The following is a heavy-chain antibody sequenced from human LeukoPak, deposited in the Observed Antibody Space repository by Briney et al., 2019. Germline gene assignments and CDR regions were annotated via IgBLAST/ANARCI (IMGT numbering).Heavy chain of an antibody. CDR3: ARVLSGSNFDY. J-gene: IGHJ4*02. D-gene: IGHD3-22*01. CDR1: GYTFTSYD. Sequence: ASVTVSCKASGYTFTSYDINWVRQAPGQGLEWMGWMNPNSGNTGYAQKFQGRVTITRNTSISTAYMELSSLRSEDTAVYYCARVLSGSNFDYWGQGTLVTVSS. CDR2: MNPNSGNT. V-gene: IGHV1-8*01.